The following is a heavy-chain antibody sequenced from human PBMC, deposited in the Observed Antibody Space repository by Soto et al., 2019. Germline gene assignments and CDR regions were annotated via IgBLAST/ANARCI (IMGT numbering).Heavy chain of an antibody. CDR2: IHYRGDT. J-gene: IGHJ5*02. CDR3: ARLPTGYPNWFDP. CDR1: GASISTNHHN. Sequence: QVQLQGSGPGLVRPSETLSLTCTVSGASISTNHHNWAWVRQPPRKGLEWMGTIHYRGDTYFNPSLGSRLSMSVDTSKNQFSLKLTSVTAADTAVYYCARLPTGYPNWFDPWGQGTLVTVSS. V-gene: IGHV4-39*01. D-gene: IGHD3-9*01.